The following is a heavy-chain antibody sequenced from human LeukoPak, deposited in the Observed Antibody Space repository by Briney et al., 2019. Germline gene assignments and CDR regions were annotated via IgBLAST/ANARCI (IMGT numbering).Heavy chain of an antibody. J-gene: IGHJ4*02. V-gene: IGHV5-51*01. D-gene: IGHD1-26*01. CDR3: ARQGSGSRFPDY. CDR1: GYSFTTHW. CDR2: IYPDDSNT. Sequence: KNGESLKISCKGSGYSFTTHWIGWVRQMPGKGLEWMGIIYPDDSNTRYSPSFQGQVTLSADKSINTAYPQWSSLRASDTAMYYCARQGSGSRFPDYWGQGTLVTVSS.